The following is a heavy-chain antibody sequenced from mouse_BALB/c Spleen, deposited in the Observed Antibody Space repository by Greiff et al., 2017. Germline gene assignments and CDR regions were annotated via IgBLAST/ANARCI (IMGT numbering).Heavy chain of an antibody. Sequence: QVQLQQSGPELVKPGASVKISCKASGYAFSSSWMNWVKQRPGQGLEWIGRIYPGDGDTNYNGKFKGKATLTADKSSSTAYMQLSSLTSVDSAVYFCARAGVVATDAMDYWGQGTSVTVSS. V-gene: IGHV1-82*01. CDR3: ARAGVVATDAMDY. CDR1: GYAFSSSW. J-gene: IGHJ4*01. D-gene: IGHD1-1*01. CDR2: IYPGDGDT.